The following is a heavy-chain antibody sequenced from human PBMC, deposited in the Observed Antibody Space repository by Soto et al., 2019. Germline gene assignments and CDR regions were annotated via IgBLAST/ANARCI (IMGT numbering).Heavy chain of an antibody. CDR3: AKGGAYCYDDCTRAY. V-gene: IGHV3-23*01. D-gene: IGHD2-21*02. J-gene: IGHJ4*02. Sequence: EEQVLESGGGSAQPGGSLRLSCAASGFTFSNYGMTWVRQAPGKGLEWVSSINPRGIDTKYADSVKGRFTIARDNSKNMMYLQMNNLXXXXXAVYYCAKGGAYCYDDCTRAYWGQGTLVTVSS. CDR1: GFTFSNYG. CDR2: INPRGIDT.